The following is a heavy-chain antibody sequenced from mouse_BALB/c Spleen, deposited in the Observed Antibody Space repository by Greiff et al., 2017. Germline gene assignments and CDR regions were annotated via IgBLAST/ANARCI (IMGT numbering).Heavy chain of an antibody. CDR1: GFSLSTYGIG. J-gene: IGHJ1*01. CDR3: ARIGFYEGYYYWYFDV. V-gene: IGHV8-11*01. CDR2: IWWNDNK. D-gene: IGHD2-3*01. Sequence: QVTLKVSGPGILQPSQTLSLTCSFSGFSLSTYGIGVGWLRQPSGKGLEWLAHIWWNDNKYYNTALKSRLTISKDTSNNQLFHKIASVDTADTATYYCARIGFYEGYYYWYFDVWGAGTTVTVSS.